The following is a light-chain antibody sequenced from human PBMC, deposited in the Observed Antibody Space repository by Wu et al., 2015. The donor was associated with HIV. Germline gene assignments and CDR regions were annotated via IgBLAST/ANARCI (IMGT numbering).Light chain of an antibody. V-gene: IGKV3-11*01. J-gene: IGKJ5*01. CDR1: QSVSNS. Sequence: EIVLTQSPATLSLSPGERATLSCRASQSVSNSLAWYQQKPGQAPRLLINGASNRATGTPARFSGSGSGTDFTLTVSSLEPEDFAVYYCQQRSNWPITFGQGTRLEIK. CDR3: QQRSNWPIT. CDR2: GAS.